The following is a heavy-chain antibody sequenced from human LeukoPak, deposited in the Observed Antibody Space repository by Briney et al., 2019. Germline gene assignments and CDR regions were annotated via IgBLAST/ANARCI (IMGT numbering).Heavy chain of an antibody. D-gene: IGHD3-3*01. CDR2: IYYSGST. CDR3: ASHYDFWSGYSHWFDY. Sequence: SETLTLTCTVSGGSISSSSYYWGWIRQPPGKGLEWIGSIYYSGSTYYNPSLKSRVTISVDTSKNQFSLKLSSVTAADTAVYYCASHYDFWSGYSHWFDYWGQGTLVTVSS. J-gene: IGHJ4*02. CDR1: GGSISSSSYY. V-gene: IGHV4-39*01.